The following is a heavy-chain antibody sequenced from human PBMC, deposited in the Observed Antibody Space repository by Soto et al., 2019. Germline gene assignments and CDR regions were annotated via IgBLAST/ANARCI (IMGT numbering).Heavy chain of an antibody. CDR1: GFTFSSYA. CDR3: AKYGCSSTACQCDY. CDR2: ISGSGAYT. J-gene: IGHJ4*02. Sequence: EVQLLESGGGSVQPGGSLRLSCAASGFTFSSYAMIWVRQAPGKGLEWVSAISGSGAYTYYANSVKGRFTISRDNSKNPLYLQLNSLRAEDTAVYYCAKYGCSSTACQCDYWGQGTRVTVSS. V-gene: IGHV3-23*01. D-gene: IGHD2-2*01.